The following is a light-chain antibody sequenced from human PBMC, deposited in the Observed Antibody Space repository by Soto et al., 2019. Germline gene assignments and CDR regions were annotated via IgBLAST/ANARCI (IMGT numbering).Light chain of an antibody. CDR3: QQYGSSPPST. CDR2: GAS. V-gene: IGKV3-20*01. CDR1: QTISSTY. J-gene: IGKJ1*01. Sequence: DTVLTQSPGTLSLSPGERATLSCRVSQTISSTYLAWYQQKPGQAPRLLIYGASSRATGIPDRFSGSGSGTDFTLTISRLEPEDFAVYYCQQYGSSPPSTFGQGTRVEIK.